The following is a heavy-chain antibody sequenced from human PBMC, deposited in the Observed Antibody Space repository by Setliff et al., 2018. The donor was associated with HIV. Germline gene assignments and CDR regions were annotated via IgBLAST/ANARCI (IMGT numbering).Heavy chain of an antibody. J-gene: IGHJ4*02. CDR2: IYYSGST. D-gene: IGHD5-18*01. CDR3: ARTRGYTYGYIDS. Sequence: SETLSLTCTVSGDSTTSSSSYWGWIRQPPGKGLEWIGNIYYSGSTYYNPSLKSRVTISVDTSKNQFSLKLSSVTAADTAIYYCARTRGYTYGYIDSWAQGTLVTVSS. V-gene: IGHV4-39*01. CDR1: GDSTTSSSSY.